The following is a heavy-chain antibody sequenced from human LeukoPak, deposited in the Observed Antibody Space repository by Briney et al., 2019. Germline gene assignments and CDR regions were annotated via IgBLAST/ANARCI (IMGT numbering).Heavy chain of an antibody. D-gene: IGHD6-19*01. CDR1: GFTFSDHY. J-gene: IGHJ4*02. V-gene: IGHV3-72*01. CDR2: IRKKANNYTT. CDR3: ATTGGWYFDN. Sequence: PGGSLRLSCAASGFTFSDHYMDWVRQAPGKGLEWVGRIRKKANNYTTEYGASVKGRFTISRDDSKNSLYLQMNSLKSEDTAVYYCATTGGWYFDNRGQGTLVTVSS.